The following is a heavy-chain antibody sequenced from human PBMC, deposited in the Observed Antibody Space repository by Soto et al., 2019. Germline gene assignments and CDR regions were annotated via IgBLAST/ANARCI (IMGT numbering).Heavy chain of an antibody. CDR3: ASPFYGPGPSSLSGIEF. D-gene: IGHD3-10*01. Sequence: PGESLRLSCAASGFTFSSYAMHWVRQAPGEVLKWLTYISFDGSSEYYADSVKGRFTVSRDNSKETLYLQINSLRAEDTAVYYCASPFYGPGPSSLSGIEFSGLGALV. V-gene: IGHV3-30*04. J-gene: IGHJ4*02. CDR2: ISFDGSSE. CDR1: GFTFSSYA.